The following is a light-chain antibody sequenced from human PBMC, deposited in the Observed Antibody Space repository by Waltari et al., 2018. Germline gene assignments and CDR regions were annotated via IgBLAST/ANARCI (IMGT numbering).Light chain of an antibody. CDR1: NLGDTF. CDR2: QDT. J-gene: IGLJ2*01. CDR3: QAWDSTTVV. Sequence: SYELTQPPSVSVSPGQTATIACSGDNLGDTFVSWYRQKPGQSPVLVIHQDTKRPSGIPERFSGSNSGNTATLTISGTQAMDEADYYCQAWDSTTVVFGGGTKLTAL. V-gene: IGLV3-1*01.